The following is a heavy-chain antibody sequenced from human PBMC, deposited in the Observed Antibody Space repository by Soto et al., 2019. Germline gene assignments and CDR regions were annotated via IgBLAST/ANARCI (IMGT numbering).Heavy chain of an antibody. CDR1: GYSFTDYH. CDR2: INPKSGGT. CDR3: ARGHSTDCSNGVCSFFYNHEMDV. D-gene: IGHD2-8*01. V-gene: IGHV1-2*04. J-gene: IGHJ6*02. Sequence: ASVKVSCKASGYSFTDYHIHWVRQAPGQGLEWLGRINPKSGGTSTAQKFQGWVTMTRDRSISTVYMELTRLRSDNTAVYFCARGHSTDCSNGVCSFFYNHEMDVWGQGTTVTVSS.